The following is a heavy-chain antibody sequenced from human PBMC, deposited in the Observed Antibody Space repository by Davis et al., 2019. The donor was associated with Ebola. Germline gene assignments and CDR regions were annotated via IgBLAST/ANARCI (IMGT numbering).Heavy chain of an antibody. D-gene: IGHD5-18*01. CDR3: ARDRWVAAMAIYGMDV. V-gene: IGHV3-30-3*01. Sequence: GESLKISCAASGFTFSGYSMHWVRQAPGKGLEWLAVISYDGSNKYYADSVKGRFTISRDNSKNTLHLQMNSLRAEDTAVYYCARDRWVAAMAIYGMDVWGQGTTVTVSS. CDR1: GFTFSGYS. J-gene: IGHJ6*02. CDR2: ISYDGSNK.